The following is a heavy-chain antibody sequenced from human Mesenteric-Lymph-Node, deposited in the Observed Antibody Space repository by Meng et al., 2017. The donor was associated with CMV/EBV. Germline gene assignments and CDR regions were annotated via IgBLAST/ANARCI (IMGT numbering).Heavy chain of an antibody. Sequence: SETLSLTCAVYGGSFSSYYWGWIRQPPGKGLEWIGSIYYSGSTYYNPSLKSRVTISVDTSKNQFSLTLSSVTAADTAVYYCAFYASGREYFDYWGQGTLVTVSS. D-gene: IGHD3-10*01. V-gene: IGHV4-39*01. CDR2: IYYSGST. CDR3: AFYASGREYFDY. J-gene: IGHJ4*02. CDR1: GGSFSSYY.